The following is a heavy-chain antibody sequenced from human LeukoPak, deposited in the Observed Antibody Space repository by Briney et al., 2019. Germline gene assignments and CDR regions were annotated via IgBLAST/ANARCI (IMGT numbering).Heavy chain of an antibody. D-gene: IGHD4-17*01. CDR3: AKDRVPDGAWEIDY. CDR1: GYTFTGYY. CDR2: INPNSGGT. Sequence: ASVKVSCKASGYTFTGYYMHWVRQAPGQGLEWMGRINPNSGGTNYAQKFQGRVTMTRDTSISTAYMELSRLRSDDTAVYYCAKDRVPDGAWEIDYWGQGTLVTVSS. J-gene: IGHJ4*01. V-gene: IGHV1-2*06.